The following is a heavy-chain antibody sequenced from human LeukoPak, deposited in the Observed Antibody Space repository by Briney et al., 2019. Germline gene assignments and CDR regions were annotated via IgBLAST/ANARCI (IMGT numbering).Heavy chain of an antibody. CDR3: AREGGFYRPLDY. CDR1: GGSISSGGYY. J-gene: IGHJ4*02. D-gene: IGHD6-25*01. Sequence: PSQTLSLTCTVSGGSISSGGYYWNWIRQHPGKGLEWIGYIHYTGSTYYNPSLKSRVTISIDTSKNQFSLKLNSVTAADTAVYYCAREGGFYRPLDYSGQGTLVTVSS. CDR2: IHYTGST. V-gene: IGHV4-31*03.